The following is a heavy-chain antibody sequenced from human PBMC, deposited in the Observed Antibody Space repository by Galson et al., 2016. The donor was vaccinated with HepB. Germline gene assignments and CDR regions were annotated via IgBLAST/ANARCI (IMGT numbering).Heavy chain of an antibody. CDR2: ISTYNGDT. J-gene: IGHJ5*02. D-gene: IGHD1-26*01. CDR1: GYSFITYG. CDR3: ARLLGSLYSGFDL. Sequence: SVKVSCKASGYSFITYGISWVRQAPGQGLEWMGWISTYNGDTTYAQNLQGRVTMTTDTSTRTAYMDLRSLTSDDTAVYFCARLLGSLYSGFDLWGQGTLVTVSS. V-gene: IGHV1-18*01.